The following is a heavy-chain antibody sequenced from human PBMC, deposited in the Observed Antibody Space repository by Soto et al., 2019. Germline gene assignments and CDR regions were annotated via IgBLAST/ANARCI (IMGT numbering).Heavy chain of an antibody. V-gene: IGHV3-23*01. Sequence: HPGGSLRLSCVASGFTFSDYAMTWVRQAPGKGLEWVATISATGGNIEYTDSLKGRFTISRDNSKNTLYLQLNGLTSDDTAVHYCAKVAGGLGYFDLWGRGTLVTVS. CDR1: GFTFSDYA. J-gene: IGHJ2*01. CDR2: ISATGGNI. D-gene: IGHD3-16*01. CDR3: AKVAGGLGYFDL.